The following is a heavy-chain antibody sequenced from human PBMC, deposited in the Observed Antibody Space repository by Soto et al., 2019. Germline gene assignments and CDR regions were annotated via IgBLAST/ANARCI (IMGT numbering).Heavy chain of an antibody. Sequence: SVKVSCKASGGTFSSYASSCVRQAPGQGLEWMVGIIPIFGTANYAQKFQGRVTITADESTSTAYMELSSLRSEDTAVYCCARDDSSGRIDYWGQGTLVTVSS. CDR1: GGTFSSYA. CDR3: ARDDSSGRIDY. V-gene: IGHV1-69*01. CDR2: IIPIFGTA. J-gene: IGHJ4*02. D-gene: IGHD6-19*01.